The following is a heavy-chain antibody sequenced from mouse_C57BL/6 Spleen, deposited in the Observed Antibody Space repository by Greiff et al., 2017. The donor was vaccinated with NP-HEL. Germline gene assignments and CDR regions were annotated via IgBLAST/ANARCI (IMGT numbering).Heavy chain of an antibody. Sequence: QVQLQQSGAELVKPGASVKLSCKASGYTFTSYWMHWVKQRPGQGLEWIGMIHPNSGSTNYNEKFKSKATLTVDKSSSTAYMQLSSLTSEDSAVYYCARGTTVVALYYFDYWGQGTTLTVSS. D-gene: IGHD1-1*01. CDR1: GYTFTSYW. J-gene: IGHJ2*01. V-gene: IGHV1-64*01. CDR3: ARGTTVVALYYFDY. CDR2: IHPNSGST.